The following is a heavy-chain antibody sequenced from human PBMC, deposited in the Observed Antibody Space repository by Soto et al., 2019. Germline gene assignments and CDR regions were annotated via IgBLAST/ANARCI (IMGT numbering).Heavy chain of an antibody. Sequence: ASVKVSCKASGYTFTSYDINWVRQATGQGLEWMGWMNPNSGNTGYAQKFQGRVTMTRNTSISTAYMELSSLRSEDTAVYYCARGEAYSSSWYGGLFYYYYYGMDVWGQGTTVTVSS. CDR1: GYTFTSYD. D-gene: IGHD6-13*01. CDR2: MNPNSGNT. J-gene: IGHJ6*02. CDR3: ARGEAYSSSWYGGLFYYYYYGMDV. V-gene: IGHV1-8*01.